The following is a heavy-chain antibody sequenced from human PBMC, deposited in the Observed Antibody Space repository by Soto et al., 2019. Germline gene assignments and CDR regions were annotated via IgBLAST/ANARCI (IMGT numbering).Heavy chain of an antibody. V-gene: IGHV3-30-3*01. J-gene: IGHJ4*02. D-gene: IGHD6-19*01. CDR2: ISYDGSNK. Sequence: QVQLVESGGGVVQPGRSLRLSCAASGFTFSSYAMHWVRQAPGKGLEWVAVISYDGSNKYYADSVKGRFTISRDNSKTLYLQMDGLRAEDTAVYYCVRHKSPYSSGLNNRHFDFWGQGTLVTVSS. CDR1: GFTFSSYA. CDR3: VRHKSPYSSGLNNRHFDF.